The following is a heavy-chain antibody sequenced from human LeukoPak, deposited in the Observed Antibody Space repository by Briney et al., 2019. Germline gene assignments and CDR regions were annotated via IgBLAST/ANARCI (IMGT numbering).Heavy chain of an antibody. D-gene: IGHD2-15*01. Sequence: SETLSLTCTVSGVSISSHNWNWIRQPPGKGLEWMGYIHYTGSTNYNPSLKRRVTISVDTSKNQFSLKLSSVTAADTAVYYCAREGYCSGGSCYSLYFDYWGQGTLVTVSS. J-gene: IGHJ4*02. CDR1: GVSISSHN. CDR2: IHYTGST. V-gene: IGHV4-59*11. CDR3: AREGYCSGGSCYSLYFDY.